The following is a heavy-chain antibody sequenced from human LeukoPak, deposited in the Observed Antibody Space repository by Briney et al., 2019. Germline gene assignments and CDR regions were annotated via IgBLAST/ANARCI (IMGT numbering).Heavy chain of an antibody. CDR1: GFTFSSCA. CDR2: IIDSGNSI. V-gene: IGHV3-23*01. Sequence: GGSLRLSCAASGFTFSSCAMSWVRQAPGKGLEWVSTIIDSGNSIYYADSVEGRFTISRDNSKNTLYLQMNSLRAEDTAVYYCARVSGNFDYWGQGTLVTVSS. J-gene: IGHJ4*02. CDR3: ARVSGNFDY.